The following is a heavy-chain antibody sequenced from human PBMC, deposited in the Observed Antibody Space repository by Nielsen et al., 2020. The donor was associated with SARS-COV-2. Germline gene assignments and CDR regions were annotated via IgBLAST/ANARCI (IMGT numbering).Heavy chain of an antibody. CDR1: GGSISSYY. CDR2: INHSGST. Sequence: SETLSLTCTVSGGSISSYYWSWIRQPPGKGLEWIGEINHSGSTNYNPSLKSRVTISVDTSKNQFSLKLSSVTAADTAVYYCAREEWGSPGGVGYYYYYMDVWGKGTTVTVSS. D-gene: IGHD2-15*01. V-gene: IGHV4-34*01. J-gene: IGHJ6*03. CDR3: AREEWGSPGGVGYYYYYMDV.